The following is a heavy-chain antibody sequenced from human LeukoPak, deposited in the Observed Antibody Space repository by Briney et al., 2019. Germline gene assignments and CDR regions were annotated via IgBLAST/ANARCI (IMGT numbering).Heavy chain of an antibody. Sequence: PGGSLRLSCAASGFTFSSYAMSWVRQAPGKGLEWVSAISGSGGSTYYADSVKGRFTISRDNSKNTLYLQMNSLRAEDTAVYYCAKDIGSSGWSPAPNWFDPWGQGTLVTVSS. V-gene: IGHV3-23*01. J-gene: IGHJ5*02. CDR2: ISGSGGST. D-gene: IGHD6-13*01. CDR3: AKDIGSSGWSPAPNWFDP. CDR1: GFTFSSYA.